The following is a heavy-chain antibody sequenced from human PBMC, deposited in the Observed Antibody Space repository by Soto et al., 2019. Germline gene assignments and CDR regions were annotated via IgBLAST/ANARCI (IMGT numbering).Heavy chain of an antibody. CDR1: GGSISSGGYY. V-gene: IGHV4-31*03. CDR2: IYYSGST. J-gene: IGHJ6*02. D-gene: IGHD5-18*01. Sequence: SETLSLTCTVSGGSISSGGYYWSWIRQHPGKGLEWIGYIYYSGSTYYNPSLKSRVIISVDTSKNQFSLKLSSVTAADTAVYYCARAIYSYGYPGYYYGMDVWGQGTTVTVS. CDR3: ARAIYSYGYPGYYYGMDV.